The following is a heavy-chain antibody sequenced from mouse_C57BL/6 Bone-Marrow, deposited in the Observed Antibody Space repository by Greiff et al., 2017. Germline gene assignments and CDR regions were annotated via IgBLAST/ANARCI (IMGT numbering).Heavy chain of an antibody. J-gene: IGHJ4*01. CDR1: GFTFSDYY. CDR2: ISNGGGST. D-gene: IGHD1-1*01. CDR3: ARHTVPAGAMVY. V-gene: IGHV5-12*01. Sequence: EVQVVESGGGLVQPGGSLKLSCAASGFTFSDYYMSWVRQTPEKRLEWVAYISNGGGSTYYPDTVKGRFTISRDNAKNTLYLQMSRLKSEETSMYYCARHTVPAGAMVYWGQGTSVTVSS.